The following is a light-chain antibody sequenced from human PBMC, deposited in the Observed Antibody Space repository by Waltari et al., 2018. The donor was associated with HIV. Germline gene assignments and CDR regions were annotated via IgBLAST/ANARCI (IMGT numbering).Light chain of an antibody. CDR2: KAS. J-gene: IGKJ4*01. V-gene: IGKV1-5*03. CDR1: QSISSW. Sequence: DIQMTQSPSTLSASVGDRVTITCRASQSISSWLAWYQQKPGKAPKLLIYKASSLESGVPSRFSGSGSGTEFTLTISSLEPDDFATYYCRQHNSYPLPFGGGTKVEIK. CDR3: RQHNSYPLP.